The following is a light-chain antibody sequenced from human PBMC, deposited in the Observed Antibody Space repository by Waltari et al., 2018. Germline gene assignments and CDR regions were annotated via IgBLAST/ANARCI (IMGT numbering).Light chain of an antibody. CDR2: DVS. CDR3: CSYAGSYTYYV. Sequence: QSALTQPRSVSGSPGQSVTLSCTGTSSDVGGYNYVSWYQQHPGKAPKLMIYDVSKRPSGVPDRFSGSKSGNTASLTISGLQVEDEADYYCCSYAGSYTYYVFGTGTKVTVL. CDR1: SSDVGGYNY. J-gene: IGLJ1*01. V-gene: IGLV2-11*01.